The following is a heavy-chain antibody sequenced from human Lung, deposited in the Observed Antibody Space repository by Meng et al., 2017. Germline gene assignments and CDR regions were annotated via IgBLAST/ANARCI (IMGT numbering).Heavy chain of an antibody. D-gene: IGHD1-26*01. V-gene: IGHV1-18*01. Sequence: QFQVLKSGAEVKEPGASLTVSCEASGYTFTSYGISWVRQAPGQGLEWMGWISAYNGNTNYAQKLQGRVTMTTDTSTSTAYMELRSLRSDDTAVYYCARGLPEGATLYYFDSWGQGTLVTVSS. CDR3: ARGLPEGATLYYFDS. CDR2: ISAYNGNT. J-gene: IGHJ4*02. CDR1: GYTFTSYG.